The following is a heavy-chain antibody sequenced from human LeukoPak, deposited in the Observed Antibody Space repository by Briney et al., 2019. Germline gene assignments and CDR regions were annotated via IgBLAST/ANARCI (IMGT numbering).Heavy chain of an antibody. D-gene: IGHD6-19*01. CDR2: ISYDGSNK. CDR1: GFTFSSYA. J-gene: IGHJ1*01. CDR3: ARDRPHGSGWFFQH. Sequence: GGSLRLSCAASGFTFSSYAMHWVRQAPGKGLEWVAVISYDGSNKYYADSVKGRFTISRDNSKNTLYLQMNSLRAEDTAVYYCARDRPHGSGWFFQHWGQGTLVTVSS. V-gene: IGHV3-30-3*01.